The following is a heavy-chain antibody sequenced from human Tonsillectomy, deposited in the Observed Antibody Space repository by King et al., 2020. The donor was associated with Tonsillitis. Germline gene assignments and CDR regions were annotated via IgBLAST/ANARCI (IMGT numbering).Heavy chain of an antibody. D-gene: IGHD3-10*01. CDR3: ARRPNRGAGSDP. CDR2: VYYTGGT. J-gene: IGHJ5*02. V-gene: IGHV4-39*07. CDR1: GGSISSSAYF. Sequence: QLQESGPGLVKPSETLSLTCTVSGGSISSSAYFWGWIRQPPGKELEWIGSVYYTGGTYYNPSLKSRVTISIDTSKNQFSLKLSSVTAADTAVYYCARRPNRGAGSDPWGQGTLVTVSS.